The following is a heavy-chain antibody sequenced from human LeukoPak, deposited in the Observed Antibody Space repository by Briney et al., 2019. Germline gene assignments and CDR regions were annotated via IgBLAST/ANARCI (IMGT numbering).Heavy chain of an antibody. CDR3: AGTHHRGYSYETTDF. J-gene: IGHJ4*02. Sequence: PGRSLRLSCAASGFTFVKYTIYGSARPPGKGWGGGAFISYDGSNKYYADSAKGRFTISRDNSKNTLYLQMNSLRVEDTAVYYCAGTHHRGYSYETTDFWGQGTLVTVSS. V-gene: IGHV3-30-3*01. CDR2: ISYDGSNK. CDR1: GFTFVKYT. D-gene: IGHD5-18*01.